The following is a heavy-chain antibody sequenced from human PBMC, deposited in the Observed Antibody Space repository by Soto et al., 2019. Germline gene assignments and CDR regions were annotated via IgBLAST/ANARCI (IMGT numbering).Heavy chain of an antibody. Sequence: GASVKVSCKASGYTFTSYYMHWVRQAPGQGLEWMGIINPSGGSTSYAQKFQGRVTMTRDTSTSTVYMELSSLRSEDTAVYYCARDLRAFEAIFGGIYYYYGMDVWGQGTTVTVSS. CDR1: GYTFTSYY. CDR2: INPSGGST. CDR3: ARDLRAFEAIFGGIYYYYGMDV. J-gene: IGHJ6*02. V-gene: IGHV1-46*01. D-gene: IGHD3-3*01.